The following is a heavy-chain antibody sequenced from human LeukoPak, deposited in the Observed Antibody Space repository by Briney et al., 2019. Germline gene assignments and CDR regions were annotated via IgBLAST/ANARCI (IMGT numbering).Heavy chain of an antibody. CDR2: IYSGGST. CDR3: AREVGATQGAFDI. CDR1: GFTFSSYA. V-gene: IGHV3-53*01. D-gene: IGHD1-26*01. Sequence: GGSLRLSCAASGFTFSSYAMSWVRQAPGKGLEWVSVIYSGGSTYYADSVKGRFTISRDNSKNTLSLQMNSLRAEDTAVYYCAREVGATQGAFDIWGQGTMVTVSS. J-gene: IGHJ3*02.